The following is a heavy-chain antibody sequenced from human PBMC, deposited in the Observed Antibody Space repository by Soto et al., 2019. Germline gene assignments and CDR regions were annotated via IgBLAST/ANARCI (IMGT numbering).Heavy chain of an antibody. D-gene: IGHD5-18*01. J-gene: IGHJ4*02. V-gene: IGHV3-21*01. CDR1: GFTFSSYS. CDR3: AGGNEQLWLDY. CDR2: ISSSSSYI. Sequence: GGSLRLSCAASGFTFSSYSMNWVRQAPGKGLEWVSSISSSSSYIYYADSVKGRFTISRDNATNSLYLQMNSLRAEDXAVYYCAGGNEQLWLDYWGQGTLVTVSS.